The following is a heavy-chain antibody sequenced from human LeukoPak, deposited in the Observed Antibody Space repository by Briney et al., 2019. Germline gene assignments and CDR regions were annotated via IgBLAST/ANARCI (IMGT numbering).Heavy chain of an antibody. CDR1: GYTFTSYG. J-gene: IGHJ4*02. CDR3: ARDSSPIYYDFWSGYYTGPGY. V-gene: IGHV1-18*01. Sequence: EASVKVSCKASGYTFTSYGISWVRQAPGQGLEWMGWISAYNGNTNYAQKLQGRVTMTTDTSTSTAYMELRSLRSDDTAVYYCARDSSPIYYDFWSGYYTGPGYWGQGTLVTVSS. CDR2: ISAYNGNT. D-gene: IGHD3-3*01.